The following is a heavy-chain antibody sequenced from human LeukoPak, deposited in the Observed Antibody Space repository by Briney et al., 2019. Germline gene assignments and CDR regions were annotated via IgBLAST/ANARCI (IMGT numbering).Heavy chain of an antibody. D-gene: IGHD3-3*01. CDR2: IYYSRTT. CDR1: GVSISSYH. CDR3: ARGAPTTIFGVIYYYYMDV. J-gene: IGHJ6*03. V-gene: IGHV4-59*01. Sequence: SETLSLTCTVSGVSISSYHWTWIRQPPGKGLEWIGHIYYSRTTNYNPSLKSRVTISVDTSKNQFSLKLNSVTAADTAVYYCARGAPTTIFGVIYYYYMDVWGKGTTVTVSS.